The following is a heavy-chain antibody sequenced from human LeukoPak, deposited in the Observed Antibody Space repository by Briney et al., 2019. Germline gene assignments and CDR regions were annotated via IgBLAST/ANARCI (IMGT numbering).Heavy chain of an antibody. V-gene: IGHV3-23*01. D-gene: IGHD5-12*01. J-gene: IGHJ4*02. CDR2: ISGSGSSI. CDR1: GFTFTSYA. Sequence: GGSLRLSCAASGFTFTSYAMNWVHQAPGKGLEWVSSISGSGSSIYYADSVKGRFTISRDNSKNTLYLQMNSLRAEDTAVYYCARVRGYDFGIDYWGQGTLVTVSS. CDR3: ARVRGYDFGIDY.